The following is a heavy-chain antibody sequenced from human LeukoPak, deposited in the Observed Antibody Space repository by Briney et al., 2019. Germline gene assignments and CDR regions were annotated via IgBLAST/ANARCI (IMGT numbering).Heavy chain of an antibody. CDR2: ISAYNGNT. CDR1: RYAFTRFV. CDR3: ARDIYYDSSGFSDY. Sequence: ASAYLSCAVSRYAFTRFVISSVRRSPRPRVKGLRWISAYNGNTNYAQTLQGRVTMTTHTSTRTAYMQLRSLRSDDPAVYYCARDIYYDSSGFSDYWGQGTLVTVSS. V-gene: IGHV1-18*01. D-gene: IGHD3-22*01. J-gene: IGHJ4*02.